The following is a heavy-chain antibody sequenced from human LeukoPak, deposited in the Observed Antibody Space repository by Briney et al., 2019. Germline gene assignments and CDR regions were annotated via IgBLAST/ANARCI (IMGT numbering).Heavy chain of an antibody. Sequence: PSETLSLTCTVSVGSISSGGYYWTWIRQHPGKGLEYIGYIDYSGSTYYNPSLKSRLTISVDTSKNQLSLKLSSVTAADTAVYYCARVPASGYYHHYFDHWGQGTLVTVSS. CDR1: VGSISSGGYY. J-gene: IGHJ4*02. CDR2: IDYSGST. V-gene: IGHV4-31*03. D-gene: IGHD3-3*01. CDR3: ARVPASGYYHHYFDH.